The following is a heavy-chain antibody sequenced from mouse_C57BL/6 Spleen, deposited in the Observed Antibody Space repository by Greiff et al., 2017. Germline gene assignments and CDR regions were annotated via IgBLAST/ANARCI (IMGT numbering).Heavy chain of an antibody. D-gene: IGHD2-2*01. CDR1: GYTFTSYG. CDR2: IYPRSGNT. CDR3: ARGGYDESFAY. J-gene: IGHJ3*01. Sequence: QVQLQQSGAELARPGASVKLSCKASGYTFTSYGISWVKQRTGQGLEWIGEIYPRSGNTYYNEKFKGKATLTADKSSSTAYMELRSLTSEDSAVYFCARGGYDESFAYWGQGTLVTVSA. V-gene: IGHV1-81*01.